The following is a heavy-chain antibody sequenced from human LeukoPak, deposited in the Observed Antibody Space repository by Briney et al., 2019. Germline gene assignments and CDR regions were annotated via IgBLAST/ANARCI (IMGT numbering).Heavy chain of an antibody. CDR1: GYTFTSYD. CDR2: MNPNSGNT. Sequence: ASVKVSCKASGYTFTSYDINWVRQATGQGLEWMGWMNPNSGNTGYAQKFQGRDTMTRNTSISTAYMELSSLRSEDTAVYYCARGRLAYDFWSGYYWGDNSLLNWFDPWGQGTLVTVSS. J-gene: IGHJ5*02. V-gene: IGHV1-8*01. CDR3: ARGRLAYDFWSGYYWGDNSLLNWFDP. D-gene: IGHD3-3*01.